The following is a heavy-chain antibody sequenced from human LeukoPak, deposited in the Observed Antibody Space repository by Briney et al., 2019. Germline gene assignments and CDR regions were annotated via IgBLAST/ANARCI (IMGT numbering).Heavy chain of an antibody. D-gene: IGHD2/OR15-2a*01. CDR3: ARGRCRNSGCRPYFDY. CDR1: GDSISNYY. CDR2: IYYSEST. Sequence: PSETLSLTCTVSGDSISNYYWSWIRQPPGKGLEWIGYIYYSESTNYNPSLKSRVTISTDTSKSQFSLNLRSVTAEDTGIYYCARGRCRNSGCRPYFDYWGQGTQVTVPS. J-gene: IGHJ4*02. V-gene: IGHV4-59*01.